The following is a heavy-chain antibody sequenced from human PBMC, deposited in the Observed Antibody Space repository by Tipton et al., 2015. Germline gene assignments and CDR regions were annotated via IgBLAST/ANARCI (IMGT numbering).Heavy chain of an antibody. CDR2: IYPADSDT. Sequence: QSGAEVKKAGESLKISCQGSGYRFSNYWIGWVRQMPGRGLEWMGIIYPADSDTRYSPSFQGQVTISVDQSISTAYLQRSSLKVSDSAAYYCARRNTEVLGGWFDPWGQGTLVSVSS. J-gene: IGHJ5*02. CDR1: GYRFSNYW. V-gene: IGHV5-51*03. D-gene: IGHD2/OR15-2a*01. CDR3: ARRNTEVLGGWFDP.